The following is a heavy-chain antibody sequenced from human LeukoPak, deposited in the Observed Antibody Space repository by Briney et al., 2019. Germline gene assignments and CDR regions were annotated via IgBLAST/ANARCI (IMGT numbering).Heavy chain of an antibody. D-gene: IGHD3-10*01. CDR1: GYSISRGYY. Sequence: SETLSLTCGVSGYSISRGYYWAWIRHPPGKGLEWIGTIYHTGSTYYTPSLGSRVTISVDTSKNEFSLNLNSVTAADTAVYYCARAGRIITSGIDYWGQGALVTVSS. CDR3: ARAGRIITSGIDY. CDR2: IYHTGST. V-gene: IGHV4-38-2*01. J-gene: IGHJ4*02.